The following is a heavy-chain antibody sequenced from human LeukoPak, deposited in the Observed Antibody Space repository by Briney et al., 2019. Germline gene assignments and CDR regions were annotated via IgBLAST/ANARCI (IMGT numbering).Heavy chain of an antibody. D-gene: IGHD3-16*01. CDR2: IYHSGST. V-gene: IGHV4-30-2*01. J-gene: IGHJ4*02. CDR1: GVSISSGGYS. CDR3: ARGGPGPLDY. Sequence: PSETLSLTCAVSGVSISSGGYSWSWIRQPPGKGLEWIGYIYHSGSTYYNPSLKSRVTISVDRSKNQFSLKLSSVTAADTAVYYCARGGPGPLDYWGQGTLVTVSS.